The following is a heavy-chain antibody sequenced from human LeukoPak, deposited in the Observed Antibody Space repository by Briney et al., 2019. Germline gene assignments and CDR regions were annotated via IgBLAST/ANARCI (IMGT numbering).Heavy chain of an antibody. D-gene: IGHD3-3*01. J-gene: IGHJ6*02. CDR2: ITKKGNNYAT. CDR3: ADLGWSYGLDV. CDR1: GFSFSDHF. Sequence: GGSLRLSWAASGFSFSDHFMDWVRQAPGQGLEWVGRITKKGNNYATQYDASVKGRFSISRDDSNNSLYLQMNFLKHEDTAVYYCADLGWSYGLDVWGQGTTVTVSS. V-gene: IGHV3-72*01.